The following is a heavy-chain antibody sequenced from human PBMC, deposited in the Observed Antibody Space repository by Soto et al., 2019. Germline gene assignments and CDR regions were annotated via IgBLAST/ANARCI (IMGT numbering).Heavy chain of an antibody. CDR2: ISGSGGST. Sequence: PGGSLRLSCAASGFTFSSYAMSWVRQAPGKGLEWVSAISGSGGSTYYADSVKGRFTISRDNSKNTLYLQMNSLRAEDTAVYYCAKGHPESIAARLHPGADYWGQGTLVTVSS. D-gene: IGHD6-6*01. V-gene: IGHV3-23*01. CDR3: AKGHPESIAARLHPGADY. CDR1: GFTFSSYA. J-gene: IGHJ4*02.